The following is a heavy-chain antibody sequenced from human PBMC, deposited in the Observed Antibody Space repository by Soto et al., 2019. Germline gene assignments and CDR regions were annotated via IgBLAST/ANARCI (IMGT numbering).Heavy chain of an antibody. Sequence: LSLPCTVSGGSITSSYWSWIRRPPGKGLEWIAYIYDTGISGYTPSTSYNPSLKSRVTMSVDTSKSPFSLKLTSVTAADTAVYYCARGEDAFFYYGLDVWGQGITVTVSS. CDR3: ARGEDAFFYYGLDV. J-gene: IGHJ6*02. CDR2: IYDTGISGYTPST. V-gene: IGHV4-59*01. CDR1: GGSITSSY.